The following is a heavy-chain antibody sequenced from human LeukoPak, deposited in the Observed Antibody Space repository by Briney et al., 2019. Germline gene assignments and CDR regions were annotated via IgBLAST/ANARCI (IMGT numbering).Heavy chain of an antibody. Sequence: GASVKVSCKASGYTFTSYGISWVRQAPGQGLEWMGWIGAYNGNTNYAQKLQGRVTMTTDTSTSTAYMELRSLRSDDTAVYYCAINGYSGSYYGAFDIWGQGTMVTVSS. CDR3: AINGYSGSYYGAFDI. V-gene: IGHV1-18*01. CDR1: GYTFTSYG. J-gene: IGHJ3*02. CDR2: IGAYNGNT. D-gene: IGHD1-26*01.